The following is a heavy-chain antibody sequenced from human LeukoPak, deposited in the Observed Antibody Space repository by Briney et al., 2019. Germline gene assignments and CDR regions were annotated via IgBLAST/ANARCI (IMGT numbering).Heavy chain of an antibody. CDR1: GFTFSNAW. CDR3: IEQWLATDDAFDI. D-gene: IGHD6-19*01. CDR2: IKSKTDGGTT. V-gene: IGHV3-15*01. J-gene: IGHJ3*02. Sequence: GGSLRLSCAASGFTFSNAWMSWVRQAPGKGLEWVGRIKSKTDGGTTDYAAPVKGRFTISRDDSKNTLYLQMNSLKTEDTAVYYCIEQWLATDDAFDIWGQGTMVTVSS.